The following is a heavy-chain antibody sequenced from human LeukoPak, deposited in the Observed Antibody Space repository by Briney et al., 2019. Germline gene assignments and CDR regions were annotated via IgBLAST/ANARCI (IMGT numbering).Heavy chain of an antibody. D-gene: IGHD6-19*01. J-gene: IGHJ4*02. CDR1: GFTFSSYS. V-gene: IGHV3-48*01. Sequence: GGSLRLSCAASGFTFSSYSMNWVRQAPGKGLEWVSYISSSSSTVFYADSVKGRFTISRDNAKNSLYLQMNSLRAEDTAVYYCARGSGQWLVLVYFDYWGQGTLVTVSS. CDR3: ARGSGQWLVLVYFDY. CDR2: ISSSSSTV.